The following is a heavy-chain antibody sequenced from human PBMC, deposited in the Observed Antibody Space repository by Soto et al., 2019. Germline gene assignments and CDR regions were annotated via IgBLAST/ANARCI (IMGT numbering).Heavy chain of an antibody. Sequence: GRSLRLSCAGSGSSFSSYAMSWVRQAPGKGLEWVSGISGGGVGTYYADSVKGRFTISRDNSKNTLYLQMNSLRAEDTAVYYCATDLMVATTIDYWGEGTLVTVSS. CDR3: ATDLMVATTIDY. CDR1: GSSFSSYA. D-gene: IGHD2-15*01. J-gene: IGHJ4*02. CDR2: ISGGGVGT. V-gene: IGHV3-23*01.